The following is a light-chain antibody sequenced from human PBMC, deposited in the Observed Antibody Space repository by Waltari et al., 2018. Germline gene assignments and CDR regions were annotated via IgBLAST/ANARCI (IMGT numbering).Light chain of an antibody. CDR2: GKN. CDR3: NSRESSGNNWV. J-gene: IGLJ3*02. CDR1: SLRSYY. Sequence: SSELTPDPAVSVALGQTVRITCQGDSLRSYYASWYQQKPGQAPVLVIDGKNNRPSGIPDRCPGSSAGNTASLTITGAQAEDEADYYCNSRESSGNNWVFGGGTKLTVL. V-gene: IGLV3-19*01.